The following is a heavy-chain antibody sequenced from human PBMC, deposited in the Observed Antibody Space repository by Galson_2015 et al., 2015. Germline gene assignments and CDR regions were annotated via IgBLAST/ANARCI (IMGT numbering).Heavy chain of an antibody. CDR1: GFAFSASP. CDR3: TNPSDY. J-gene: IGHJ4*02. V-gene: IGHV3-73*01. CDR2: IGTKGNNYAT. Sequence: SLRLSCAASGFAFSASPMHWVRQASGKGLEWVGRIGTKGNNYATAYAASVKGRFTISRDDSKNTAYLQMNGLKTEDTAVYYCTNPSDYWGQGTLVTVSS.